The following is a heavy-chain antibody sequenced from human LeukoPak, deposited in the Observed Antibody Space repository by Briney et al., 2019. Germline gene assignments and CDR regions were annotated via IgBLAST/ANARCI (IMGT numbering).Heavy chain of an antibody. CDR1: GYTFTSYY. J-gene: IGHJ4*02. V-gene: IGHV1-46*01. CDR3: ARGVDDYVWGSYRSNADY. D-gene: IGHD3-16*02. Sequence: ASVKVSCKASGYTFTSYYMHWVRQAPGQGLEWMGIIHPSGGSTSYAQKFQGRVTMTRDTSTSTVYMELSSLRSEDTAVYYCARGVDDYVWGSYRSNADYWGQGTLVTVSS. CDR2: IHPSGGST.